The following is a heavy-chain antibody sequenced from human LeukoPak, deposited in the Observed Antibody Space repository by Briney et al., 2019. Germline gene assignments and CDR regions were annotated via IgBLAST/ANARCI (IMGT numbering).Heavy chain of an antibody. CDR3: ARDTVVRGFNWFDP. V-gene: IGHV3-53*01. D-gene: IGHD3-10*01. J-gene: IGHJ5*02. CDR2: IYSGGST. CDR1: GFTVSSNY. Sequence: PGGSLRLSCAASGFTVSSNYVSWVRQAPGKGLEWVSVIYSGGSTYYADSVKGRFTISRDNSKNTLYLQMNSLRAEDTAVYYCARDTVVRGFNWFDPWGQGTLVTVSS.